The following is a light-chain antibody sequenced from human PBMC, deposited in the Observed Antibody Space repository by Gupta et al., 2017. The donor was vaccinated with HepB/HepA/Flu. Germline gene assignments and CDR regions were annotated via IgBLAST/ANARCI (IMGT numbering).Light chain of an antibody. V-gene: IGLV1-40*01. CDR2: GNS. CDR3: QSYDSSLSVV. Sequence: QSVLTQPPSGSAAPGQRVPISCTVRSSNIGAGYGVHWYQQLPGSAPNLLIYGNSNRPSGVPDRFSGSKSGTSASLAITGLQAEDEADYYCQSYDSSLSVVFGGGTKLTVL. J-gene: IGLJ2*01. CDR1: SSNIGAGYG.